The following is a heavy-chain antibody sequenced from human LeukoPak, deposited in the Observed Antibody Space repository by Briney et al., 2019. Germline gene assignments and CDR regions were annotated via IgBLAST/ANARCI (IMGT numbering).Heavy chain of an antibody. CDR3: ARVPAARYRPGARFDY. D-gene: IGHD2-2*01. Sequence: GASVKVSCKASGYTFTSYDINWVRQATGQGLEWMGWINPNSGGTNYAQKFQGRVTMTRDTSISTAYMELSRLRSDDTAVYYCARVPAARYRPGARFDYWGQGTLVTVSS. J-gene: IGHJ4*02. CDR1: GYTFTSYD. CDR2: INPNSGGT. V-gene: IGHV1-2*02.